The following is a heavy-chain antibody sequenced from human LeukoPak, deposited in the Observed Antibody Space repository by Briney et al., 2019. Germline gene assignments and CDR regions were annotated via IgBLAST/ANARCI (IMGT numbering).Heavy chain of an antibody. CDR2: IAYDGSNK. J-gene: IGHJ3*02. Sequence: GGSLRLSCEASGFTFSSYGMHWVRQAPGKGLECVAVIAYDGSNKYYADSVKGRFTISRDNSKNTLYLQMNSLRAEDTAVYYCAREYGSVNAFDIWGQGTMVTVSS. CDR1: GFTFSSYG. V-gene: IGHV3-30-3*01. CDR3: AREYGSVNAFDI. D-gene: IGHD2-15*01.